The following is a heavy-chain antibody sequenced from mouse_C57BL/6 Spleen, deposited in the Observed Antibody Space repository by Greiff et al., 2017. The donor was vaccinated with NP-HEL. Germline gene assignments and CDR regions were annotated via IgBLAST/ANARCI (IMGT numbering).Heavy chain of an antibody. Sequence: EVQLQQSGPELVKPGASEKIPCKASGYTFTDYNMDWVKQSHGKSLEWVGDINPNNGGTIYNQKFKGKATLTVDKSSSTAYMELRSLTSEDTAVYYCARDGGTGFDYWGQGTTLTVSS. CDR3: ARDGGTGFDY. CDR2: INPNNGGT. D-gene: IGHD4-1*01. CDR1: GYTFTDYN. V-gene: IGHV1-18*01. J-gene: IGHJ2*01.